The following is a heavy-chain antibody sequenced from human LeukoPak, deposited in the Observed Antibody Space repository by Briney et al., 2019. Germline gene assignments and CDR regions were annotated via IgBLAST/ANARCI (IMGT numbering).Heavy chain of an antibody. CDR3: ARAPVHGYCSGGSCFYFDY. CDR2: IIPIFGTA. CDR1: GGTFSSYA. V-gene: IGHV1-69*01. Sequence: SVTVSCKASGGTFSSYAISWVRQAPGQGLEWMGGIIPIFGTANYAQKFQGRVTITADESTSTAYMELSSLRSEDTAVYYCARAPVHGYCSGGSCFYFDYWGQGTLVTVSS. J-gene: IGHJ4*02. D-gene: IGHD2-15*01.